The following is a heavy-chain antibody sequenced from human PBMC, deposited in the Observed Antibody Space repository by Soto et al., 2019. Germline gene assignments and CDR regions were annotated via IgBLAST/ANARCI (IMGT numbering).Heavy chain of an antibody. CDR2: MNPNNGNT. Sequence: QVQLVQSGAEVKKPGASVKVSCKASGYTFTSYDINWVRQATGQGLEWMGWMNPNNGNTGYAQKFQGRXTXTXXTSISTAYMELSSLRSEDTAVYYCAGQYYDFWSGYNYGMDVWGQGTTVTVSS. CDR3: AGQYYDFWSGYNYGMDV. V-gene: IGHV1-8*01. D-gene: IGHD3-3*01. CDR1: GYTFTSYD. J-gene: IGHJ6*02.